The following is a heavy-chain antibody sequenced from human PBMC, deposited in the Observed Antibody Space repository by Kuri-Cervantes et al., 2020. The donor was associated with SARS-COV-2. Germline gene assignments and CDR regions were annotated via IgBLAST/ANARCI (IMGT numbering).Heavy chain of an antibody. CDR2: ISPNSGGT. CDR1: GYTFTSYG. CDR3: AREFYVAVAGTDY. D-gene: IGHD6-19*01. Sequence: ASVKVSCKASGYTFTSYGISWVRQAPGQGLEWMGWISPNSGGTNYAQKFQGRVTMTRDTSISTAYMELSRLRSDDTDVYYCAREFYVAVAGTDYWGQGTLVTVSS. J-gene: IGHJ4*02. V-gene: IGHV1-2*02.